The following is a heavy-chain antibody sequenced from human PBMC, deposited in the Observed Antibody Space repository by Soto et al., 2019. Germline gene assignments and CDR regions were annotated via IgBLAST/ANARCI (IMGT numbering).Heavy chain of an antibody. Sequence: GGSLRLSCAASGFTFSNAWMNWVRQAPGKGLEWVGRIKSKTDGGTTDYAAPVKGRFTISRDDSKNTLYLQMNSLKTEDTAVYYCTTDPKEQAVAEFYYYYGMDVWGQGTTVTVSS. D-gene: IGHD6-19*01. CDR2: IKSKTDGGTT. CDR3: TTDPKEQAVAEFYYYYGMDV. CDR1: GFTFSNAW. V-gene: IGHV3-15*07. J-gene: IGHJ6*02.